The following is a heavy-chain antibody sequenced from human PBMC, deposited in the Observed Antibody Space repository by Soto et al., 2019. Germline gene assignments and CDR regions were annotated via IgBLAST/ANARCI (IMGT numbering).Heavy chain of an antibody. CDR2: IDWDDDK. J-gene: IGHJ6*02. Sequence: GSGPTVVNPTQTLTLTCTFSGFSLSTSGMCVSWIRQPPGKALEWLALIDWDDDKYYSTSLKTRLTISKDTSKNQVVLTMTNMDPVDTATYYCARMLPAAPWSYYYYGMDVWGQGTTVTVSS. CDR1: GFSLSTSGMC. D-gene: IGHD2-2*01. V-gene: IGHV2-70*01. CDR3: ARMLPAAPWSYYYYGMDV.